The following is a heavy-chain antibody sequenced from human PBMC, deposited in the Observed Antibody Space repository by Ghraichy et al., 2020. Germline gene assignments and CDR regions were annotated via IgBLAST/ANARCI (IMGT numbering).Heavy chain of an antibody. V-gene: IGHV1-2*06. D-gene: IGHD6-13*01. Sequence: ASVKVSCKASGYTFNAYYLHWVRQAPGQGLEWMGRINPNSGGTNYAQKFQGRVTMTRDTSISTAYMELSRLRSDDTAVYYCARDGSATGRDWFDPWGQGTLVTVSS. CDR2: INPNSGGT. J-gene: IGHJ5*02. CDR3: ARDGSATGRDWFDP. CDR1: GYTFNAYY.